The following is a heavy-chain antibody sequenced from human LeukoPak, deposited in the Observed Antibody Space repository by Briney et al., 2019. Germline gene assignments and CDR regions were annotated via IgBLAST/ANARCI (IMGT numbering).Heavy chain of an antibody. CDR1: GGSISYYY. CDR3: ARGDGYNYGSDY. D-gene: IGHD5-24*01. J-gene: IGHJ4*02. V-gene: IGHV4-59*13. Sequence: PSETLSLTCTVSGGSISYYYWSWIRQPPGKGLEWIGYIYYSGSTNYNPSLKSRVTISVDTSKNQFSLKLTSVTAADTAVYYCARGDGYNYGSDYRGQGTLVTVSS. CDR2: IYYSGST.